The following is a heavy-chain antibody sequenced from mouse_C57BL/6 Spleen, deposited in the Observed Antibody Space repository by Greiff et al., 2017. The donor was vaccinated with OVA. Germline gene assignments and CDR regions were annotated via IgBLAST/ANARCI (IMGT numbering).Heavy chain of an antibody. V-gene: IGHV1-53*01. Sequence: QVQLQQPGTELVKPGASVKLSCKASGYTFTSYWMHWVQQRPGQGLEWIGNINPSNGGTNSNEKFKSKATMTVDKSSSTAYMQLSSLTSEDSAVYYWARWAYGSGGYFNVWGTGTTVTVSS. CDR1: GYTFTSYW. CDR3: ARWAYGSGGYFNV. J-gene: IGHJ1*03. CDR2: INPSNGGT. D-gene: IGHD1-1*01.